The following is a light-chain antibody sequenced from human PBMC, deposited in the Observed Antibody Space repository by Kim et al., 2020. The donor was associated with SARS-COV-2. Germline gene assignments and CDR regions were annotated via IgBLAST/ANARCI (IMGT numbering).Light chain of an antibody. J-gene: IGKJ1*01. CDR1: QSVSSNY. Sequence: DIVLTRSPGTLSLSPGERATLSSRASQSVSSNYLAWYQHKPGQAPRLLIYGSSSMATGIPDRFSGSESGTDFTLTISRLEPEDFAVYYCQQYGRSPWTFGQGTTVDIK. CDR2: GSS. CDR3: QQYGRSPWT. V-gene: IGKV3-20*01.